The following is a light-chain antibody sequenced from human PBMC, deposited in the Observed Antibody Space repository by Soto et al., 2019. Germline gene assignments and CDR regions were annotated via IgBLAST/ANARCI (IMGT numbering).Light chain of an antibody. J-gene: IGKJ1*01. CDR2: GAS. CDR1: QSVSSSY. V-gene: IGKV3-20*01. Sequence: EIVLTQSPGTLSLSPGERATLSCRASQSVSSSYLAWYQQKPGQAPRPLIYGASSSATGIPDRFSGSGSGTDFTLTISRLEPEDFAVYYCQQYGSSPQWTFGQGTKVDIK. CDR3: QQYGSSPQWT.